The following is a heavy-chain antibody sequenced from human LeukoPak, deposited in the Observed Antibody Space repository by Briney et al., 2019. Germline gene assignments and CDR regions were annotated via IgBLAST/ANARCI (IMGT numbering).Heavy chain of an antibody. CDR2: IESKTDGGTT. V-gene: IGHV3-15*04. Sequence: GGSLRLSCAASGFSFSDAWMSWVRQIPGKGLEWVGRIESKTDGGTTDYAAPVKGRFTISRDDSTNTLYLQMNSLRAEDTAVYYCANLRDCSSTSCYLRLNVLLWFGESKSAFDIWGQGTMVTVSS. D-gene: IGHD2-2*01. J-gene: IGHJ3*02. CDR1: GFSFSDAW. CDR3: ANLRDCSSTSCYLRLNVLLWFGESKSAFDI.